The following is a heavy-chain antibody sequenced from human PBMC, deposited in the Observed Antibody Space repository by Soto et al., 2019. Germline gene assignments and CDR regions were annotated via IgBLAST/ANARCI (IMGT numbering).Heavy chain of an antibody. Sequence: PGGSLRLSCAASGFTVSSNYMSWVRQAPGKGLEWVSVIYSGGSTYYADSVKGRFTISRDNSKNTLDLQMNSLRAEDTAVYYCARGHSSSLYYFDYWGQGTLVTVSS. CDR3: ARGHSSSLYYFDY. V-gene: IGHV3-53*01. CDR1: GFTVSSNY. CDR2: IYSGGST. J-gene: IGHJ4*02. D-gene: IGHD6-6*01.